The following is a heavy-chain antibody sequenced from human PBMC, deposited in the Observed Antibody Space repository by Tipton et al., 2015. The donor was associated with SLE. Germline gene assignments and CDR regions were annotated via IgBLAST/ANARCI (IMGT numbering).Heavy chain of an antibody. CDR2: ISGSGGST. J-gene: IGHJ4*02. V-gene: IGHV3-23*01. D-gene: IGHD2-8*02. CDR1: GFTFSSYS. CDR3: AKATGGVPYYFDY. Sequence: SGFTFSSYSMNWVRQAPGKGLEWVSAISGSGGSTYYADSVKGRFTISRDNSKNTLYLQMNSLRAEDTAVYYCAKATGGVPYYFDYWGQGTLVTVSS.